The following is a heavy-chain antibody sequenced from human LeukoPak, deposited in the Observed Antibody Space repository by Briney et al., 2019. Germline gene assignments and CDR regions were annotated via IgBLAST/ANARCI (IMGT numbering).Heavy chain of an antibody. D-gene: IGHD4-17*01. CDR3: ARVEDDYGDYYFDY. V-gene: IGHV1-69*01. CDR1: GGTFSSYA. CDR2: IIPIFGTA. J-gene: IGHJ4*02. Sequence: SVKVSCKASGGTFSSYAISWVRQAPGQGLAWMGGIIPIFGTANYAQKFQGRVTITADESTSTAYMELSSLRSEDTAVYYCARVEDDYGDYYFDYWGQGTLVTVSS.